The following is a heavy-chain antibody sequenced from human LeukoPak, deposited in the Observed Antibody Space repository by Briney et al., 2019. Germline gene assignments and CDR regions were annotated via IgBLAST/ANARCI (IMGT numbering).Heavy chain of an antibody. V-gene: IGHV3-23*01. CDR1: GFTFSSYA. J-gene: IGHJ4*02. CDR3: AKAPVTSCRGAYCYPFDY. Sequence: PGGSLRLSCAASGFTFSSYAMSWVRQAAGKGLEWVSVISVSGGNTYYADSVKGRFTISRDNSKNTLYLQMNSLRAEDAAAYYCAKAPVTSCRGAYCYPFDYWGQGTLVTVSS. CDR2: ISVSGGNT. D-gene: IGHD2-21*01.